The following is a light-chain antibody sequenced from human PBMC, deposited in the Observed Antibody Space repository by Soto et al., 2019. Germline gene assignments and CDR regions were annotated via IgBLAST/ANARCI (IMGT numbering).Light chain of an antibody. CDR2: DAS. CDR1: QDVTSY. Sequence: ETVLAQSPATLSLSPGERATLSCRASQDVTSYLAWYQQKPGQAPRLLIYDASNRAPGIPARFSGSGPVTDFTLTISSLEPEDFAVYYCQHRSNWHITFGQGTRLEIK. CDR3: QHRSNWHIT. J-gene: IGKJ5*01. V-gene: IGKV3D-11*01.